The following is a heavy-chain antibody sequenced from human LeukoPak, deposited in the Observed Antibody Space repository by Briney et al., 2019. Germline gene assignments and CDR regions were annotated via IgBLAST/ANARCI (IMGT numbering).Heavy chain of an antibody. J-gene: IGHJ4*02. D-gene: IGHD3-22*01. CDR3: ARDVCYYDSSGYYPDY. CDR1: GYTFTGYY. CDR2: INPNSGDT. V-gene: IGHV1-2*06. Sequence: ASVKVSCKASGYTFTGYYMHWVRQAPGQGLEWMGRINPNSGDTNYAQKFQGRVTMTRDTSISTAYMELSRLRSDDTAVYYCARDVCYYDSSGYYPDYWGQGTLVTVS.